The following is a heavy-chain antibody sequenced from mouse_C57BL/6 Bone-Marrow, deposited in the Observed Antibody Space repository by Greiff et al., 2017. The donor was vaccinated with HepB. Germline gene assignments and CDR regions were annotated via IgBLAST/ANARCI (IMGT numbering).Heavy chain of an antibody. J-gene: IGHJ4*01. Sequence: EVQLQESGPGLVKPSQSLSLTCSVTGYSITSGNYWNWIRQFPGNKLEWMGYISYDGSNNYNPSLKNRISITRDTSNNQFFLKLNSVTTEDTATYYCARDYCSSYLYAMDYWGQGTSVTVSS. D-gene: IGHD1-1*01. CDR3: ARDYCSSYLYAMDY. CDR2: ISYDGSN. V-gene: IGHV3-6*01. CDR1: GYSITSGNY.